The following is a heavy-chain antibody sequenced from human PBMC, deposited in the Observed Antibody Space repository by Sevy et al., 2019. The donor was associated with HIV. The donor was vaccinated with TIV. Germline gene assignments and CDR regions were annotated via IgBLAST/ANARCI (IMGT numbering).Heavy chain of an antibody. CDR2: IYPGDSDT. CDR1: GYRFTDYW. Sequence: GESLKISCKASGYRFTDYWIGWVRQMPGKGLEWMGIIYPGDSDTTYSPSFQGPVTNLVDNSINTAYLRWSSLKASDTAIFYCARGARGTLPSYYYYPMDVWGQGTTVTVSS. CDR3: ARGARGTLPSYYYYPMDV. D-gene: IGHD1-1*01. J-gene: IGHJ6*02. V-gene: IGHV5-51*01.